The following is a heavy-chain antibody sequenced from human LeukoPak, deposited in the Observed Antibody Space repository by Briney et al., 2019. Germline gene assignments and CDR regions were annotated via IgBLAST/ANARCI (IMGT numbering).Heavy chain of an antibody. D-gene: IGHD6-13*01. V-gene: IGHV3-23*01. CDR3: AKDGGSSWYVGPPFDY. Sequence: GVSLRLSCAASGFTFSSYAMSWVRQAPGKGLEWVSAISGSGGSTYYADSVKGRFTISRDNSKNTLYLQMNSLRAEDTAVYYCAKDGGSSWYVGPPFDYWGQGTLVTVSS. CDR1: GFTFSSYA. J-gene: IGHJ4*02. CDR2: ISGSGGST.